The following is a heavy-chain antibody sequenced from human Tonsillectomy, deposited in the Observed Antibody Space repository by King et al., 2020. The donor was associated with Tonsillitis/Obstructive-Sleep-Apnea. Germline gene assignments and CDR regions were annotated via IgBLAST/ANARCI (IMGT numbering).Heavy chain of an antibody. CDR3: TRTTRYCTGGVCYYNY. D-gene: IGHD2-8*02. CDR1: GVSLSTSGVG. CDR2: FYWAGDK. J-gene: IGHJ4*02. Sequence: TLKESGTTLVKPTQTLTLTCTFSGVSLSTSGVGVGCIRQPPGKALEWRALFYWAGDKSYSPFLKRKRTITKDTPKNQVVLTMTNMDPVDTATYFCTRTTRYCTGGVCYYNYWGQGTLVTVSS. V-gene: IGHV2-5*02.